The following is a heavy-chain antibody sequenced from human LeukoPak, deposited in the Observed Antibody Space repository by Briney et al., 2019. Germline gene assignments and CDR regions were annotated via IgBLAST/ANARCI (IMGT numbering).Heavy chain of an antibody. Sequence: PSETLSLTCTVSGGSISSYYWSWIRQPPGKGLEWIGYIYYSGSTYYNPSLKSRVTISVDTSKNQFSLKLSSVTAADTAVYYCARKPYSSGEDYWGQGTLVTVSS. CDR3: ARKPYSSGEDY. V-gene: IGHV4-30-4*08. D-gene: IGHD6-19*01. J-gene: IGHJ4*02. CDR1: GGSISSYY. CDR2: IYYSGST.